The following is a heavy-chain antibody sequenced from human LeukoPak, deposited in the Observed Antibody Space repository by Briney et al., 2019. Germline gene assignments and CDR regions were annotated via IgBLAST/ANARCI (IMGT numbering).Heavy chain of an antibody. CDR3: ARDLGSASI. D-gene: IGHD2-2*01. CDR1: GGTFSSYT. V-gene: IGHV1-69*04. CDR2: IIPILGIA. J-gene: IGHJ4*02. Sequence: SVKASCKASGGTFSSYTISWVRQAPGQGLEWMGGIIPILGIANYAQKFQGRVTITADKSTSTAYMELSSLRSEDTAVYYCARDLGSASIWGQGTLVTVSS.